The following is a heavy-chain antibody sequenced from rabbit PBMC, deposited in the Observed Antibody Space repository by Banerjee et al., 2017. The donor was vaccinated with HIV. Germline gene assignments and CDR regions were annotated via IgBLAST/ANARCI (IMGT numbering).Heavy chain of an antibody. D-gene: IGHD6-1*01. V-gene: IGHV1S45*01. CDR3: ARTAGGGAGYAL. J-gene: IGHJ6*01. CDR1: GFSFSSDYD. CDR2: IYTGSGGT. Sequence: QEQLVESGGGLVQPEGSLTLTCTASGFSFSSDYDVCWVRQAPGKGLEWIACIYTGSGGTWYASWAKGRFTISKTSSTTVTLQMTSLTAADTATYFCARTAGGGAGYALWGQGTLVTVS.